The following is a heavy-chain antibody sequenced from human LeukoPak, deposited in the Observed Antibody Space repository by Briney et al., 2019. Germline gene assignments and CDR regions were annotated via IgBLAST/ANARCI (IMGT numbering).Heavy chain of an antibody. J-gene: IGHJ4*02. CDR3: AKDLDYDTIGAFDY. CDR2: INPDGSAT. V-gene: IGHV3-7*01. CDR1: GLTFRCDW. Sequence: GGSLRLSCAASGLTFRCDWRSWVRPSPEKGLEWAANINPDGSATYYVDSVKGRFIISRDNTKNTLYLQMNSLRAEDTAVYYCAKDLDYDTIGAFDYWGQGTLVTVSS. D-gene: IGHD3-22*01.